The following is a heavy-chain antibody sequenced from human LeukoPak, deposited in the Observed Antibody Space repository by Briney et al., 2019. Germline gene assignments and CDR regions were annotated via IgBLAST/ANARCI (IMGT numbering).Heavy chain of an antibody. Sequence: PSETLSLTCAVYGASSNGHYWSWIRQPPGKGLEWIGEGSDVGGTKYNPSLKSRVTISADTSKNQFSLKLSSVTAADTAVYYCARVLTNSRPGSWYRERSYYYMDVWGKGTTVTVSS. J-gene: IGHJ6*03. V-gene: IGHV4-34*01. CDR1: GASSNGHY. D-gene: IGHD6-13*01. CDR3: ARVLTNSRPGSWYRERSYYYMDV. CDR2: GSDVGGT.